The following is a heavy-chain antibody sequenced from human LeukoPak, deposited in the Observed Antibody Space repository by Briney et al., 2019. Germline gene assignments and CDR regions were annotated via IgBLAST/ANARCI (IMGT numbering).Heavy chain of an antibody. CDR1: GGSISSSSYY. Sequence: SETLSLTCTVSGGSISSSSYYWGWIRQPPGKGLEWIGSIYYSGSTYYNPSLKSRVTISVDTSKNQFSLKLSSVTAADTAVYYCARESIAARPDYYYYMDVWGKGTTVTVSS. CDR3: ARESIAARPDYYYYMDV. D-gene: IGHD6-6*01. V-gene: IGHV4-39*07. J-gene: IGHJ6*03. CDR2: IYYSGST.